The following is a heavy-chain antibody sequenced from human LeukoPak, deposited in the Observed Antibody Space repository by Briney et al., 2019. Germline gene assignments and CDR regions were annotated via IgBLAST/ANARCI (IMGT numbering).Heavy chain of an antibody. CDR1: GGYISSSSYY. V-gene: IGHV4-39*01. Sequence: SETLSLTCTVSGGYISSSSYYWDWVRQPPGKGLEWIGDIYYSGRTYYSSSLKSRLTISLDTYKNQFSLKVNSVTAADTAVYYCARRRYYDSTGYLDWGQGTLVSISP. J-gene: IGHJ1*01. D-gene: IGHD3-22*01. CDR2: IYYSGRT. CDR3: ARRRYYDSTGYLD.